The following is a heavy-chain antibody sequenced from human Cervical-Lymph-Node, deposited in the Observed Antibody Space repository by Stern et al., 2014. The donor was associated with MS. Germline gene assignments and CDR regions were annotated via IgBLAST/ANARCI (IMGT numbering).Heavy chain of an antibody. V-gene: IGHV3-33*01. CDR3: ERDSSKGGSNY. J-gene: IGHJ4*02. D-gene: IGHD2-2*01. Sequence: VQLVESGGGVVQPGRSLRLACAASGFTFSSYGMHWVRQAPDKGLEWVAVIWYDGSNKYYADSVKGRFTISRDNSKNTLYLQMNSLRAEDTAVYYCERDSSKGGSNYWGQGTLVTVSS. CDR1: GFTFSSYG. CDR2: IWYDGSNK.